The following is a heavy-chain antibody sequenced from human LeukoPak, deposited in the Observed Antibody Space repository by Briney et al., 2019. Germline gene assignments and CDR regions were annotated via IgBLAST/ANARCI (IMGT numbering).Heavy chain of an antibody. CDR1: GFTFGTYA. Sequence: PGGSLRLSCAASGFTFGTYAMSWVRQAPGKGLEWVSGISHSGGSTYYADSVKGRFTVSRDNSKNTVYLQMNSLRAEDTAVYYCARDRPNYYGSDGHYYRRDGDYWGRGTLVSVSS. J-gene: IGHJ4*02. CDR2: ISHSGGST. V-gene: IGHV3-23*01. CDR3: ARDRPNYYGSDGHYYRRDGDY. D-gene: IGHD3-22*01.